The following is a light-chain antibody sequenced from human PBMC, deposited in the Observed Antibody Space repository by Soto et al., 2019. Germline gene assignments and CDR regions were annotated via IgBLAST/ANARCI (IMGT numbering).Light chain of an antibody. Sequence: DIQRAPAPYTLSALGGGRVEITCRASQSTSSYLAWYQQKPGKAPKLLIYQASSLENGVPSRFSGSGSGTDFTLTIRSLEPADFGVYYCQQRHNRPITLAQGTRLEV. J-gene: IGKJ5*01. V-gene: IGKV1-5*03. CDR2: QAS. CDR1: QSTSSY. CDR3: QQRHNRPIT.